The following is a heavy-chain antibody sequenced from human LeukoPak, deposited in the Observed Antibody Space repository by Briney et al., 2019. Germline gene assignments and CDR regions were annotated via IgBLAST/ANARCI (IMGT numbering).Heavy chain of an antibody. CDR1: GFTFSSYS. D-gene: IGHD3-3*02. CDR3: ARDSKGHYYYYYGMDV. Sequence: GGSLRLSCAASGFTFSSYSMNWVRQAPGKGLEWVSSISSSSSYIYYADSVKGRFTISRDNSKNTLYLQMNSLRAEDTAVYYCARDSKGHYYYYYGMDVWGQGTTVTVSS. V-gene: IGHV3-21*04. J-gene: IGHJ6*02. CDR2: ISSSSSYI.